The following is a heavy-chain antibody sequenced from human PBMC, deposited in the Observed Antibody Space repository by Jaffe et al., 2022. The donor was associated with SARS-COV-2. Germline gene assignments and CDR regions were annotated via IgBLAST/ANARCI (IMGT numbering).Heavy chain of an antibody. Sequence: QVQLVESGGGVVQPGRSLRLSCAASGFTFSSYAMHWVRQAPGKGLEWVAVISYDGSNKYYADSVKGRFTISRDNSKNTLYLQMNSLRAEDTAVYYCARGLLNYYGSGYHYWGQGTLVTVSS. CDR1: GFTFSSYA. J-gene: IGHJ4*01. CDR2: ISYDGSNK. CDR3: ARGLLNYYGSGYHY. V-gene: IGHV3-30*04. D-gene: IGHD3-10*01.